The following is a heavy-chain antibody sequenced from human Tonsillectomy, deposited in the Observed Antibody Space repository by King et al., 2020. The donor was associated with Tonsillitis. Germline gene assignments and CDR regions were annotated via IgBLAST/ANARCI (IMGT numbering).Heavy chain of an antibody. D-gene: IGHD3-22*01. Sequence: VQLVESGGGLIQPGGSLRLSCAASGFTVSSNYMSWVRQAPGKGLEWVSVIYSGGSTYYADSVKGRFTISRDNSKNTLYLQMNSLRAEETAVYYCARDEYYYDSSGYPEYFQHWGQGTLVTVSS. CDR1: GFTVSSNY. V-gene: IGHV3-53*01. J-gene: IGHJ1*01. CDR2: IYSGGST. CDR3: ARDEYYYDSSGYPEYFQH.